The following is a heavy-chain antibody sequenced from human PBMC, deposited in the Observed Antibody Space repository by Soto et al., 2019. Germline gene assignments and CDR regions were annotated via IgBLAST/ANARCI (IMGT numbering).Heavy chain of an antibody. CDR2: IIPMYGPA. V-gene: IGHV1-69*01. Sequence: QVPLVQSGAEVKKPGSSVTVSCKASGGTFSSYAIHWVRQAPGQGLEWMGGIIPMYGPAKYAQRFQGRVTLPADETPYTVYMEVTSLTSQDPAGYYRAGVTSMVPGSIDNGVDPWGHGTLVTVSS. CDR1: GGTFSSYA. D-gene: IGHD3-10*01. J-gene: IGHJ5*02. CDR3: AGVTSMVPGSIDNGVDP.